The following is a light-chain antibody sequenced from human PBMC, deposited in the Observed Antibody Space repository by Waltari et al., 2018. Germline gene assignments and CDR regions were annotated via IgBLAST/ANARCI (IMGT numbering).Light chain of an antibody. V-gene: IGLV1-40*01. CDR1: SFDIGAGYD. CDR3: QSYDSLSGRV. Sequence: QSVLTQPPSVSGAPGQRVTLSCTGSSFDIGAGYDVHWYQQVPGTATKLLIYENSHRPSGVPDRISGSRSGTSASLAITGLQAEDEADYYCQSYDSLSGRVFGGGTKLTVL. J-gene: IGLJ3*02. CDR2: ENS.